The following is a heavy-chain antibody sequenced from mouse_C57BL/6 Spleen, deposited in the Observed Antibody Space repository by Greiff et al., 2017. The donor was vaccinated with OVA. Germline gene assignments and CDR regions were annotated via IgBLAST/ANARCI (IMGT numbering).Heavy chain of an antibody. CDR3: ARRARDYYAMDY. D-gene: IGHD3-3*01. CDR2: IYPGDGNT. CDR1: GYAFSSSW. V-gene: IGHV1-82*01. Sequence: QVQLKQSGPELVKPGASVKFSCKASGYAFSSSWMNWVKQRPGQGLEWIGRIYPGDGNTNYNGKFKGKATLTADKSSSTAYMQLSSLTSEDSAVYFCARRARDYYAMDYWGQGTSVTVSS. J-gene: IGHJ4*01.